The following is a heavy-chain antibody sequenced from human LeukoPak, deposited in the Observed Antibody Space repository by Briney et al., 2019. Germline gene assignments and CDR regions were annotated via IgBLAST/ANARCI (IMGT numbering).Heavy chain of an antibody. V-gene: IGHV3-30-3*02. J-gene: IGHJ4*02. CDR3: AKRDLTTEFDY. Sequence: GGSLRLSCAASGFTFSSYAMHWVRQAPGKGLEWVAVISYDGSNKYYADSVKGRFTISRDNSKNTVYLQMNSLRTDDTAVYYCAKRDLTTEFDYWGQGTLVTVSS. CDR1: GFTFSSYA. D-gene: IGHD4-17*01. CDR2: ISYDGSNK.